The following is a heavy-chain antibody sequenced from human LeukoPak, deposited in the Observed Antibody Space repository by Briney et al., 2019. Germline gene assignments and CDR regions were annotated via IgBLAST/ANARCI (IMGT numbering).Heavy chain of an antibody. CDR1: GFTFNRDP. J-gene: IGHJ4*02. D-gene: IGHD2-15*01. CDR3: AKGYCSGSSCYVAPHY. CDR2: ITGSGDST. V-gene: IGHV3-23*01. Sequence: PGGSLRLSCAASGFTFNRDPMSWVRQAPGKGLELVSAITGSGDSTSYADSVMGRFTISRDNSKNTLYLQMNSLRAEDTAAYYCAKGYCSGSSCYVAPHYWGQGTLVTVSS.